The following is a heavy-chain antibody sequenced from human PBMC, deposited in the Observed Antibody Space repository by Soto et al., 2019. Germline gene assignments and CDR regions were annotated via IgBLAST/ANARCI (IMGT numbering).Heavy chain of an antibody. J-gene: IGHJ6*02. CDR3: AKDKGRFLEWLLYYYYYGMDV. D-gene: IGHD3-3*01. Sequence: GGSLRLSCAASGFTFSSYGMHWVRQAPGKGLEWVAVISYDGSNKYYADSVKGRFTISRDNSKNTLYLQMNSLRAEDTAVYYCAKDKGRFLEWLLYYYYYGMDVWGQGTTVTVSS. CDR1: GFTFSSYG. V-gene: IGHV3-30*18. CDR2: ISYDGSNK.